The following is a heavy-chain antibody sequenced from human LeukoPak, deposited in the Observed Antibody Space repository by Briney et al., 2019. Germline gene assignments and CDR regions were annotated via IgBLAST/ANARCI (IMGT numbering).Heavy chain of an antibody. CDR2: IIPIFGTA. V-gene: IGHV1-69*01. CDR3: ARGSTLYYYRD. Sequence: SVTVSCKASGGTFSSYAISWVRQAPGQGLEWMGGIIPIFGTANYAQKFQGRVTITADESTSTAYMELSSLRSDDTAVYYCARGSTLYYYRDWGQGTLVTVSS. CDR1: GGTFSSYA. J-gene: IGHJ4*02. D-gene: IGHD3-10*01.